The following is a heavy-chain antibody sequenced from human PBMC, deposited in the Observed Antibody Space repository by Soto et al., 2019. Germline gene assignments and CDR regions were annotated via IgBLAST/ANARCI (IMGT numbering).Heavy chain of an antibody. CDR3: ARDFGLLNCFDS. CDR2: IIPMFGAA. D-gene: IGHD3-3*01. V-gene: IGHV1-69*01. J-gene: IGHJ5*01. CDR1: GGTFSNFA. Sequence: QVQLVQSGAEVKKPGSSVKVSCTASGGTFSNFAISWVRQAPGQGLEWMGGIIPMFGAADYAQEFQGRVTITADESTSTAYMELSSLRSEDTAMYYCARDFGLLNCFDSWGQGTQVTVSS.